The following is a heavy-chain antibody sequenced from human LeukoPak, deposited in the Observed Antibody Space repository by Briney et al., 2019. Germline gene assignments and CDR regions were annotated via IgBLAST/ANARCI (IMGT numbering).Heavy chain of an antibody. V-gene: IGHV5-51*01. D-gene: IGHD6-19*01. Sequence: GESLKISCQGSGFSFTDYWIGWVRQMPGKGLEWMGIIYPGDSDTGYSPSFQGQVTISADKSISTAYLQWSSLKASDTAMYYCARRAIGSGWYAADCWGQGTLVTVSS. CDR3: ARRAIGSGWYAADC. J-gene: IGHJ4*02. CDR2: IYPGDSDT. CDR1: GFSFTDYW.